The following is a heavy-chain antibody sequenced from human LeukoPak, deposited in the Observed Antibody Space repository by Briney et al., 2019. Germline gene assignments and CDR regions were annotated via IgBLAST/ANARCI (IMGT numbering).Heavy chain of an antibody. D-gene: IGHD2-15*01. V-gene: IGHV4-61*02. CDR2: IYTSGST. J-gene: IGHJ6*03. CDR3: ARGGYCSGGSCYSGYYYMDV. Sequence: NTSETLSLTCTVSGGSISSGSYCWSWVRQPAGKGLEWIGRIYTSGSTNYNPSLKSRATISVDTSKNQFSLKLSSVTAADTAVYYCARGGYCSGGSCYSGYYYMDVWGKGTTVTISS. CDR1: GGSISSGSYC.